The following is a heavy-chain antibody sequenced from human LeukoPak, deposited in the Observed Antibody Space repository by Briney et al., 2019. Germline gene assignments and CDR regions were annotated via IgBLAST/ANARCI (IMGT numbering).Heavy chain of an antibody. CDR2: ISAYNGNT. J-gene: IGHJ6*03. CDR1: GYTFTSYG. D-gene: IGHD6-13*01. V-gene: IGHV1-18*01. CDR3: ARGDSSSWYPLNYYYYYYMDV. Sequence: ASVKVSRKASGYTFTSYGISWVRQAPGQGLEWMGWISAYNGNTNYAQKLQGRVTMTTDTSTSTAYMELRSLRSDDTAVYYCARGDSSSWYPLNYYYYYYMDVWGKGTTVTVSS.